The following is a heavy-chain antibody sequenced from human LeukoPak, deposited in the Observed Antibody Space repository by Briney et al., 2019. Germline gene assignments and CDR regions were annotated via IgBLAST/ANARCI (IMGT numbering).Heavy chain of an antibody. D-gene: IGHD3-16*01. J-gene: IGHJ3*02. Sequence: SGGSLRLACAASGFTFSAYWMHWVSQAPGKGLVRVSRINSDGFSIAYADSVRGRFTISRDNAKNTLYLHMNSLRAEDTAVYYCATFYGGSALDNWGQGTMVTVSS. CDR3: ATFYGGSALDN. V-gene: IGHV3-74*01. CDR1: GFTFSAYW. CDR2: INSDGFSI.